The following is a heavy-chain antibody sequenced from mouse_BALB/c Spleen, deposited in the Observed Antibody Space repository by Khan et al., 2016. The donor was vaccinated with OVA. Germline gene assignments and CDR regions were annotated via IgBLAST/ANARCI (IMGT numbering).Heavy chain of an antibody. Sequence: QIQLVQSGPELKKPAETVKLSCKASGYSFTNYGMNWVKQAPGKDIKWMGWIKTYTGEPTYAHALKRRFAFSLETSANTAYLQFNNLKNEDTATYFCARSSYCTDVMAYWGQGTSVTVSS. J-gene: IGHJ4*01. CDR3: ARSSYCTDVMAY. V-gene: IGHV9-3-1*01. D-gene: IGHD1-1*01. CDR1: GYSFTNYG. CDR2: IKTYTGEP.